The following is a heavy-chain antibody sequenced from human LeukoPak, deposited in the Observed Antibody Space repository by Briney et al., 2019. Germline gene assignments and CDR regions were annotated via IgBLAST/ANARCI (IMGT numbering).Heavy chain of an antibody. D-gene: IGHD4-23*01. CDR3: ARGSALYGGNSPLGY. J-gene: IGHJ4*02. CDR1: GGSISSYY. CDR2: IYYSGST. V-gene: IGHV4-59*01. Sequence: SETLSLTCTVSGGSISSYYWSWIRQPPGKGLEWIGYIYYSGSTNYNPSLKSRVTISVDTSKNQFSLKLSSVTAADTAVYYCARGSALYGGNSPLGYWGQGTLVTVSS.